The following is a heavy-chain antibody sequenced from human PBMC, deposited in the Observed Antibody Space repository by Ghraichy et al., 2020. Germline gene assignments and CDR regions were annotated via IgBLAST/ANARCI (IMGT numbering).Heavy chain of an antibody. Sequence: SQTLSLTCTVSVGSVSSGSYYWSWIRQPPGKGLEWIGYIYYSGSTNYNPSLKSRVTISVDTSKNQFSLKLSSVTAADTAVYYCARDCSGGSCYSDYYGMDVWGQGTTVTVSS. J-gene: IGHJ6*02. CDR2: IYYSGST. D-gene: IGHD2-15*01. CDR1: VGSVSSGSYY. CDR3: ARDCSGGSCYSDYYGMDV. V-gene: IGHV4-61*01.